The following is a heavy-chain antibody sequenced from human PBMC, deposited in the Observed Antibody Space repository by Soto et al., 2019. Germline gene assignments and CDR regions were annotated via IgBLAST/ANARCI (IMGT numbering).Heavy chain of an antibody. V-gene: IGHV3-73*01. CDR2: IRSKANSYAT. CDR1: GFIFSGSG. Sequence: LRLSCAASGFIFSGSGMHWVRQASGKGLEWVGRIRSKANSYATAYAASVKGRFTISRDDSKNTAYLQMNSLKTEDTAVYYCTRNKVNTQTWYFDLWGRGTLVTVSS. D-gene: IGHD5-18*01. CDR3: TRNKVNTQTWYFDL. J-gene: IGHJ2*01.